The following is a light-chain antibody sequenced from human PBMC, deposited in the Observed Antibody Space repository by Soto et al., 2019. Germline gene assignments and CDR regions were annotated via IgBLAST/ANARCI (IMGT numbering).Light chain of an antibody. CDR2: DAS. CDR1: QGISRY. J-gene: IGKJ2*01. V-gene: IGKV3D-11*01. Sequence: EVVLTQSPATLSLSPGERASLSCRPSQGISRYLAWYQHKPGQAPRLLIYDASKRATGVPGRFSGSGSGTDFTLIISSLEPEDFAVYYCQQRSNWYTFGQGTKIEIK. CDR3: QQRSNWYT.